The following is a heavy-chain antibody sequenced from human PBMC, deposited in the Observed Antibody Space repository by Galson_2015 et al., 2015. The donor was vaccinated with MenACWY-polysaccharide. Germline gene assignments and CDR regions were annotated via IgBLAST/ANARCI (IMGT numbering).Heavy chain of an antibody. V-gene: IGHV3-23*01. D-gene: IGHD1-1*01. Sequence: SLRLSCAASRFTFSNYAMIWVRQAPGKGLEWVSGTVGSGGSTYYADSVKGRFTISRDNSKNTLYLQMNSLRAEDTAVYYCAKVYNWGVSPHLDYWGQGTLVTVSS. J-gene: IGHJ4*02. CDR2: TVGSGGST. CDR3: AKVYNWGVSPHLDY. CDR1: RFTFSNYA.